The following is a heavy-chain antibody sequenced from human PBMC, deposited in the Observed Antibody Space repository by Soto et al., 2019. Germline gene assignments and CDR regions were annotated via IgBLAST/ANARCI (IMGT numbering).Heavy chain of an antibody. CDR1: GGSISSGGYY. Sequence: TLSLTCTVSGGSISSGGYYWSWIRQHPGKGLEWIGYIYYSGSTYYNPSLKSRVTISVDTSKNQFSLKLSSVTAADTAVYYCARAKIVVVRRYFDYWGQGTLVTVSS. J-gene: IGHJ4*02. CDR3: ARAKIVVVRRYFDY. V-gene: IGHV4-31*03. D-gene: IGHD3-22*01. CDR2: IYYSGST.